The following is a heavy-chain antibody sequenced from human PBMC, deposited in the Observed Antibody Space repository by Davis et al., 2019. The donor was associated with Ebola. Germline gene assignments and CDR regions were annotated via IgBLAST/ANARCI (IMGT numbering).Heavy chain of an antibody. D-gene: IGHD1-14*01. CDR2: IRYDGSFS. J-gene: IGHJ4*02. CDR3: ARAAPDNSGDY. V-gene: IGHV3-30*02. CDR1: GFVFSNYG. Sequence: PGGSLRLSCAASGFVFSNYGMHWVRQAPGKWLEWVAFIRYDGSFSYYAGSVKGRFTISRDNSKGTLYLQMNSLRAEDTAVYYCARAAPDNSGDYWGQGTLVTVSS.